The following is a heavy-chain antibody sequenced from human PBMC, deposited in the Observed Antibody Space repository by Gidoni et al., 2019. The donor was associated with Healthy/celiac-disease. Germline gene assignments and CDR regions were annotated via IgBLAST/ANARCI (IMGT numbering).Heavy chain of an antibody. Sequence: QVQLVQSGAEVTKPGASVKFSCKASGYTFTSYSLHWVRPAPGQGLEWMGIINPSGGSTSYAQKFQGRVTMTRDTSTSTVYMELSSLRSEDTAVYYCARDQGGDYYDSSGYYKNGFFDYWGQGTLVTVSS. CDR1: GYTFTSYS. D-gene: IGHD3-22*01. V-gene: IGHV1-46*01. CDR2: INPSGGST. J-gene: IGHJ4*02. CDR3: ARDQGGDYYDSSGYYKNGFFDY.